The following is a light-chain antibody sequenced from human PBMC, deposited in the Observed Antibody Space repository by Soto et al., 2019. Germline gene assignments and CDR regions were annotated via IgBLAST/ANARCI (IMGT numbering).Light chain of an antibody. CDR1: SSDVGGYNY. CDR2: DVS. V-gene: IGLV2-11*01. CDR3: CSYAGSYTLGV. J-gene: IGLJ1*01. Sequence: QSALTQPRSVSGSPGQSVTISCTGTSSDVGGYNYVSWYQQHPGKAPKLMIYDVSKRPSGVPDRFSGSKSGNTASLTISGLHAEDEADYSCCSYAGSYTLGVFGTGTKLTVL.